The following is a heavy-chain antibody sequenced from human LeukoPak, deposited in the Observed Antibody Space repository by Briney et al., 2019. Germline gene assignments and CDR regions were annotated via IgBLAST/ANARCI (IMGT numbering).Heavy chain of an antibody. D-gene: IGHD2-15*01. Sequence: GASMKVSCKASGYTFTSYDISWVRQAPGQGLEWMGWVSAYNGHTSYAQKFRDRVTMTTDTSTGTAYMELRGLRSDDTALYYCAREQYTARWHYWGQGTLVTVSS. CDR3: AREQYTARWHY. CDR2: VSAYNGHT. CDR1: GYTFTSYD. V-gene: IGHV1-18*01. J-gene: IGHJ4*02.